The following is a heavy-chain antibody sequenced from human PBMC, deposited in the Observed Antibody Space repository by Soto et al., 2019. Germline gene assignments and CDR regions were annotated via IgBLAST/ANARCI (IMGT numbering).Heavy chain of an antibody. J-gene: IGHJ6*02. CDR3: TKRRNVLRFLEWSSGMEV. D-gene: IGHD3-3*01. CDR1: GFTFSNYG. V-gene: IGHV3-30*18. CDR2: ISDDGSNK. Sequence: GGSLRLSCAASGFTFSNYGMHWVRQAPGKGLEWVAFISDDGSNKYYADSMKGRFTMSRDNSKRTLYLQMSSLRVGDTAVYYCTKRRNVLRFLEWSSGMEVWGQGTTVTVSS.